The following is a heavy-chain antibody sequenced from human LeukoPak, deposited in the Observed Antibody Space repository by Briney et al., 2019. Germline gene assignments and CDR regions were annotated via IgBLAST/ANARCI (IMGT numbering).Heavy chain of an antibody. CDR2: IVGSGDNT. Sequence: GGSLRLSCAASGFTFSSYAMSWVRQAPGKGLEWVSTIVGSGDNTYYADSVKGRFTISRNNSKYTLYLQMNSLRAEDTAVYYCARDGSLTGAFDIWGQGTMVTVSS. J-gene: IGHJ3*02. V-gene: IGHV3-23*01. CDR3: ARDGSLTGAFDI. CDR1: GFTFSSYA. D-gene: IGHD1-14*01.